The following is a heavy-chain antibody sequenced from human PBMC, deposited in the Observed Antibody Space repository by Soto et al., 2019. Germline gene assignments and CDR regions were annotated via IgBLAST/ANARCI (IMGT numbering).Heavy chain of an antibody. V-gene: IGHV3-23*01. Sequence: PGEYLRLCCPASGFTFSSYAMSWVRQAPGKGLEWVSAITTNGGGTHDADSVKGRFTISRDNSKNTLYLQMNSLRAEDTAVHDCASQRQRAYETWGQGTMVTVS. D-gene: IGHD3-16*01. J-gene: IGHJ3*01. CDR1: GFTFSSYA. CDR3: ASQRQRAYET. CDR2: ITTNGGGT.